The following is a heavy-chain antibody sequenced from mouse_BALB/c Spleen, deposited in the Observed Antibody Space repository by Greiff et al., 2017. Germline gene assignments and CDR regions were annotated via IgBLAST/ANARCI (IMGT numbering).Heavy chain of an antibody. Sequence: VQLQQPGAELVRPGASVKLSCTASGYTFTSYWMNWVKQRPGQGLEWMGRIDPYGSATHYKQNIKDKAILTVDKSSSTVYMQLSRLTSEDSADYYCARSDGYSSYAMDYWGQGTSVTVSS. D-gene: IGHD2-3*01. CDR3: ARSDGYSSYAMDY. CDR1: GYTFTSYW. J-gene: IGHJ4*01. V-gene: IGHV1-61*01. CDR2: IDPYGSAT.